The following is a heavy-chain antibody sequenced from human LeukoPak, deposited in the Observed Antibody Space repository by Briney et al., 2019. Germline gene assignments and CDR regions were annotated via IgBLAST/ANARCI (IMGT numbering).Heavy chain of an antibody. Sequence: GGSLRLSCAASGFTFSTYTMNWVRQAPGKGLEWTSYISSSSSTIYYADSVKGRFTISRDNSKNTLYLQMNSLRAEDTAVYYCAKDRVLWFGESPPGDWGQGTLVTVSS. CDR2: ISSSSSTI. V-gene: IGHV3-48*01. D-gene: IGHD3-10*01. J-gene: IGHJ4*02. CDR1: GFTFSTYT. CDR3: AKDRVLWFGESPPGD.